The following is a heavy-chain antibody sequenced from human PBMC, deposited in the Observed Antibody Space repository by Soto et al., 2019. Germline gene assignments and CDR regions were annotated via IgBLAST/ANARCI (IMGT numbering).Heavy chain of an antibody. D-gene: IGHD2-2*01. CDR1: GGTFSSYA. CDR3: ASYILPATEVSFDY. J-gene: IGHJ4*02. V-gene: IGHV1-69*13. Sequence: SVKVSCKASGGTFSSYAISWVRQAPGQGLEWMGGIIPIFGTANYAQKFQGRVTITADESKSTAYMELSSLRSEDTAVYYCASYILPATEVSFDYWGQGHLVTVSS. CDR2: IIPIFGTA.